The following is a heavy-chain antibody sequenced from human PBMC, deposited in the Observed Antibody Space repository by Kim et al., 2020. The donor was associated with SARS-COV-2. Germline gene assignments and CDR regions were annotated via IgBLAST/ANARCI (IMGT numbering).Heavy chain of an antibody. V-gene: IGHV3-74*01. CDR1: QFSFNTFW. J-gene: IGHJ4*02. D-gene: IGHD3-16*01. CDR2: INGEGTTT. Sequence: GGSLRLSCVASQFSFNTFWMRWVRQGPGQGLVWVSRINGEGTTTSYAGSVKGRFTVSRDNAKNTLYLHMTSLRVEDTGVYYCATDPVHWGHGYWGQGTLVTVSS. CDR3: ATDPVHWGHGY.